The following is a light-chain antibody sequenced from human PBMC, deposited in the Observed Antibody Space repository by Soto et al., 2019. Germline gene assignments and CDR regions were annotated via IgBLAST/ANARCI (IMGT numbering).Light chain of an antibody. V-gene: IGKV1-39*01. J-gene: IGKJ4*01. CDR2: AAS. CDR3: QQSYSTPLT. CDR1: QSISSY. Sequence: DIQMTQSPSSLPASIGDRVTITCRASQSISSYLNWYQQKPGKAPKLLIYAASSLQSGVPSRFSGSASGTDFTLTISSLQPEDFATYHCQQSYSTPLTFGGGTKVDI.